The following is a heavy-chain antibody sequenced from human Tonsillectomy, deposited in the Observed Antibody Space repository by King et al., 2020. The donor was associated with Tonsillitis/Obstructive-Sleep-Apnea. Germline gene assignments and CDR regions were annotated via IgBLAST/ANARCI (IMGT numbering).Heavy chain of an antibody. CDR3: AREVREGYCSSTSCHVGAWFDP. J-gene: IGHJ5*02. CDR1: GGSISSYY. D-gene: IGHD2-2*01. Sequence: VQLQESGPGLVKPSETLSLTCTVSGGSISSYYWSWIRQPPGKGLEWIGYIYYSGSTNYNPSLKSRVTISVDTSKNQFSLKLSSVTAADTAVYYCAREVREGYCSSTSCHVGAWFDPWGQGTLVTVSS. V-gene: IGHV4-59*01. CDR2: IYYSGST.